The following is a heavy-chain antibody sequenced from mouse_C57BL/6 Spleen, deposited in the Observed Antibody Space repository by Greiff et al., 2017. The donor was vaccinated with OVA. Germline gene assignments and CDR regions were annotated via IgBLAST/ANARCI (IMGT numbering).Heavy chain of an antibody. CDR3: ARLPPY. J-gene: IGHJ3*01. CDR1: GFSLTSYG. CDR2: IWSGGST. Sequence: QVQLKESGPGLVQPSQSLSITCTVSGFSLTSYGVHWVRQSPGKGLEWLGVIWSGGSTDYNAAFISRLSISKDNSKSQVFFKMNSLQADDTAIYYCARLPPYWGQGTLVTVSA. D-gene: IGHD1-1*01. V-gene: IGHV2-2*01.